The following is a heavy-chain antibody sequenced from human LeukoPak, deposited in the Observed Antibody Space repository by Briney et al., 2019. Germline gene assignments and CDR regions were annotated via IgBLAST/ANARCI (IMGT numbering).Heavy chain of an antibody. D-gene: IGHD6-25*01. CDR3: ARASATHYYYYYMDV. J-gene: IGHJ6*03. CDR1: GGSFSGYY. V-gene: IGHV4-34*01. Sequence: SPSETLSLTCAVYGGSFSGYYWNWIRQPPGKGLEWIGEINHSGSTNYNPSLKSRVTISVDTSKNQFSLKLSSVTAADTAVYYCARASATHYYYYYMDVWGKGTTVTVSS. CDR2: INHSGST.